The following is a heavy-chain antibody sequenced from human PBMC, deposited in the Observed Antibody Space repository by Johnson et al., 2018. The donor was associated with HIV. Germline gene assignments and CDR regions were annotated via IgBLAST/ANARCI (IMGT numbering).Heavy chain of an antibody. D-gene: IGHD1-1*01. CDR3: ARPQGTGDAFDI. CDR2: IYRGGNK. J-gene: IGHJ3*02. V-gene: IGHV3-66*02. Sequence: VQLVESGGGLVQPGGSLRVSCAASGFTVSSNYMSWVRQAPGKGLEWVSVIYRGGNKYYADSVKGRFTISRDNSKNTLYLQMNSLRAEDTAVYYCARPQGTGDAFDIWGQGTMVTVSS. CDR1: GFTVSSNY.